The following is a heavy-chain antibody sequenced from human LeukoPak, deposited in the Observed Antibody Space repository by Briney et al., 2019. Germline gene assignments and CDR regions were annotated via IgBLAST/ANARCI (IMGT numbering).Heavy chain of an antibody. CDR1: GYTSTSYA. V-gene: IGHV1-3*01. Sequence: GASVKVSCKASGYTSTSYAMHWVRQAPGQRLEWMGWINAGNGNTKYSQKFQGRVTITRDTSASTAYMELSSLRSEDTAVYYCARVLVRGVITSLGYWGQGTLVTVSS. J-gene: IGHJ4*02. D-gene: IGHD3-10*01. CDR2: INAGNGNT. CDR3: ARVLVRGVITSLGY.